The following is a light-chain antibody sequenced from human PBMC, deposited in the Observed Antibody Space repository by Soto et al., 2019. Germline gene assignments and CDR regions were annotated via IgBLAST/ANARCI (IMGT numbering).Light chain of an antibody. CDR1: EGMTRF. Sequence: DIQMTQSPSSVSASVLDTVTIICRANEGMTRFLNWYQQKPGKAPKLLIYGASNVQSGVPSRFSGSGSGTDFKLTISSLQPEDGGTYYCQQSYRTPRTFGQGTKVDIK. J-gene: IGKJ1*01. CDR3: QQSYRTPRT. CDR2: GAS. V-gene: IGKV1-39*01.